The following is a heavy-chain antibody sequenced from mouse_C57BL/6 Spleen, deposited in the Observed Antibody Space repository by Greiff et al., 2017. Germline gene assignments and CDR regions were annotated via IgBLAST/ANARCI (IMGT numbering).Heavy chain of an antibody. CDR3: ASSPPFAY. D-gene: IGHD6-2*01. CDR1: GYAFSSSW. Sequence: QVQLQQSGPELVKPGASVKISCKASGYAFSSSWMNWVKQRPGKGLEWIGRIYPGDGDTNYNGKFKGKATLTADKSSSTAYMQLSSLTSEDSAVYFCASSPPFAYWGQGTLVTVSA. J-gene: IGHJ3*01. CDR2: IYPGDGDT. V-gene: IGHV1-82*01.